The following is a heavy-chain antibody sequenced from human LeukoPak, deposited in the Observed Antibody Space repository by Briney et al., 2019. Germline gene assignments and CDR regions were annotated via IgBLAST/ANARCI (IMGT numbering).Heavy chain of an antibody. V-gene: IGHV4-39*07. J-gene: IGHJ4*02. D-gene: IGHD3-22*01. CDR2: IYYSGST. CDR1: GGSISSSSYY. Sequence: SETLSLTCTVSGGSISSSSYYWGWIRQPPGKGLEWIGRIYYSGSTYYNPSLKSRVTISVDTSKNQFSLKLSSVTAADTAVYYCARDYYDSSGYYYLIDYWGQGTLVTVSS. CDR3: ARDYYDSSGYYYLIDY.